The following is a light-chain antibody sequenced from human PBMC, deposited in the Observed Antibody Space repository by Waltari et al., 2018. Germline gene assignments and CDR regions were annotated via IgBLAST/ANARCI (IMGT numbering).Light chain of an antibody. CDR2: GAS. CDR1: QGISTY. J-gene: IGKJ4*01. V-gene: IGKV1-9*01. CDR3: QHLNSYPPLT. Sequence: DIQLTQSPSFLSASIGDRVTITCRASQGISTYVAWYQQKPGEAPNLLIYGASTLQSGVPSRFSGNGSGTEFTLTISSLQPEDFATYYCQHLNSYPPLTFGGGTKVEIK.